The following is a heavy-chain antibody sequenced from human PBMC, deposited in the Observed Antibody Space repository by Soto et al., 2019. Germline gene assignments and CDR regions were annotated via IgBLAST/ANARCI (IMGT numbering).Heavy chain of an antibody. V-gene: IGHV3-30-3*02. CDR3: AKETSAYEIDY. D-gene: IGHD3-3*01. CDR1: GFIFSGYA. CDR2: ISYDGNTK. J-gene: IGHJ4*02. Sequence: QVQLVESGGGVVQPGRSLRLSCAASGFIFSGYAMHWVRQAPGKGLEWVAVISYDGNTKYYADSVKGRVTVSRDNSKNTLYVQMNNLSAADTAMYYWAKETSAYEIDYWGQGTLVTVSS.